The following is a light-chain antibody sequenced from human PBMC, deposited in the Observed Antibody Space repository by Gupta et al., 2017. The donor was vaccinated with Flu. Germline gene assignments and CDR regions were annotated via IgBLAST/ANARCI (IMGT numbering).Light chain of an antibody. V-gene: IGLV1-47*01. CDR2: KDN. CDR3: ATWDGSLSGPWV. CDR1: SSTIEGNY. Sequence: QSLLTPPPSASATPGQGVTIPCSGSSSTIEGNYVYWYQQLPGAAPKLLIYKDNKRPSGVPDRFSCAKSGTSASLVISGLRSEDEADYYCATWDGSLSGPWVFGGGTKLTVL. J-gene: IGLJ3*02.